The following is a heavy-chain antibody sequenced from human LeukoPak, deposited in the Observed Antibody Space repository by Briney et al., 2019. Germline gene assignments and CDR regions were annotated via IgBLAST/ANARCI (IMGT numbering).Heavy chain of an antibody. V-gene: IGHV1-69*05. Sequence: SVKVSCKASGGTFSSYAISWVRQAPGQGLEWMGGIIPIFGTANYAQKFQGRVTMTRNTSISTAYMELSSLRSEDTAVYYCARLKANDADAFDIWGQGTMVTVSS. CDR3: ARLKANDADAFDI. D-gene: IGHD1-1*01. J-gene: IGHJ3*02. CDR1: GGTFSSYA. CDR2: IIPIFGTA.